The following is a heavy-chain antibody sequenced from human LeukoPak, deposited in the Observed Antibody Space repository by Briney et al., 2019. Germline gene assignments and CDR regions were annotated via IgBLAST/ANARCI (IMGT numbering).Heavy chain of an antibody. CDR1: GFTFSSYW. Sequence: GGSLRLSCAASGFTFSSYWMTWVRQAPGKGLEWVAVISYDGNKEHYADSVKGRFTISRDNSRDTLYLRMNSLRPEDTAVYYCARGTYSSGRCDVFDIWGQGTMVTVCS. J-gene: IGHJ3*02. V-gene: IGHV3-30*03. CDR2: ISYDGNKE. D-gene: IGHD6-19*01. CDR3: ARGTYSSGRCDVFDI.